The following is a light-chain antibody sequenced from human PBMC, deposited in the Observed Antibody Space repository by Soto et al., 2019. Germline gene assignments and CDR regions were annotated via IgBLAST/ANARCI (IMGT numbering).Light chain of an antibody. CDR3: AAWDDSLNGYVV. V-gene: IGLV1-44*01. Sequence: QAVVTQPPSASGTPGQRVTISCSGSSSNIGSNTVNWYQQLPGTAPKLLIYSNNQRPSGVPDRFSGSKSGTSASQAISGLQSEDEADYYCAAWDDSLNGYVVFGGGTKLTVL. CDR2: SNN. J-gene: IGLJ2*01. CDR1: SSNIGSNT.